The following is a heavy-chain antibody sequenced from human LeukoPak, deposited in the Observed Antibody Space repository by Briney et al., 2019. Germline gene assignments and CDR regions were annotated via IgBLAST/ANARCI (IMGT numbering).Heavy chain of an antibody. D-gene: IGHD6-6*01. CDR3: ARGESSSRAFDI. Sequence: SETLSLTCTVSGGSISSGSYYWSWIRQPAGKGLEWIGRIYTSGSTNYNPSLKSRVTISVDTSKNQFSLKLSSVTAADTAVYYCARGESSSRAFDIWGQGTMVTVSS. CDR2: IYTSGST. J-gene: IGHJ3*02. V-gene: IGHV4-61*02. CDR1: GGSISSGSYY.